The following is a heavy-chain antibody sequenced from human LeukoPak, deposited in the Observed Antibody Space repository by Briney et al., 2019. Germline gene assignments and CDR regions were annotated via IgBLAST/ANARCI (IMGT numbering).Heavy chain of an antibody. Sequence: GGSLRLSCAASGFTVSSNYVSWVRQAPGKGLEWVSVIYSGGSTYYADSVKGRFTISRDNSKNTLYLQMNSLRAEDTAVYYCARGVDINYYGMDVWGKGTTVTVSS. CDR1: GFTVSSNY. CDR3: ARGVDINYYGMDV. D-gene: IGHD5-12*01. V-gene: IGHV3-53*01. CDR2: IYSGGST. J-gene: IGHJ6*04.